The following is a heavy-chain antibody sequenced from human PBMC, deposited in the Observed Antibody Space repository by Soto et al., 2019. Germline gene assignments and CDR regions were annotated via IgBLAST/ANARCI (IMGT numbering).Heavy chain of an antibody. J-gene: IGHJ3*02. D-gene: IGHD4-17*01. V-gene: IGHV4-59*01. CDR1: GGSIRSYY. CDR3: VRGHNGAHQGDI. CDR2: IYYTGST. Sequence: QVQLQESGPGLVKPSESLSLTCTVSGGSIRSYYWSWIRQPPGKGLEWIGFIYYTGSTNYNPSLKSRVTILVDRSKNRFSPKLYSVTAADTAVYYCVRGHNGAHQGDIWGQGTMVTVSS.